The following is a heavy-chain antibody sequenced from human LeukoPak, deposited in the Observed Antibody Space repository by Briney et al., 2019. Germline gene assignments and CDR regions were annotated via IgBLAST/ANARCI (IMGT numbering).Heavy chain of an antibody. CDR1: GFTFSNYG. D-gene: IGHD4-23*01. CDR2: ISGSGANT. Sequence: GGSLRLSCAASGFTFSNYGMSWVRQAPGKGLEWVSVISGSGANTYYADSVKGRFTISRDNSKNTLSLQMNSLRAEDTAVYYCAKAYRGNSFDYWGQGTLVTVSS. CDR3: AKAYRGNSFDY. J-gene: IGHJ4*02. V-gene: IGHV3-23*01.